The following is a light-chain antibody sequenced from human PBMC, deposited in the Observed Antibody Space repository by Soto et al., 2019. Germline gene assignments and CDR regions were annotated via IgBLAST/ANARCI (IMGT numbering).Light chain of an antibody. CDR2: GAS. V-gene: IGKV3-20*01. CDR1: QSVSSY. Sequence: VLTQSPATLSLSPGERANLSCRASQSVSSYLAWYQQKPGQAPRLLIYGASTRATGIPDRFSGSGSGTDFTLTISRLEPEDFAVYDCQQYGDSPITFGQGTRLEI. J-gene: IGKJ5*01. CDR3: QQYGDSPIT.